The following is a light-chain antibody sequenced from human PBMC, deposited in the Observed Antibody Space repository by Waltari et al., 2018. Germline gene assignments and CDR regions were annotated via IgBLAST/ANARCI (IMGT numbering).Light chain of an antibody. V-gene: IGLV2-8*01. CDR1: RSDVGAYKY. Sequence: QSPLTQPPSASGSPGQSVTISCTGTRSDVGAYKYVPWYQQHPGKAPNRLIYEVSKRASGVPVRFSGSKSGNTASLTVSGLQAEDEADYYCASRGASKVFGGGTKLTVL. J-gene: IGLJ2*01. CDR2: EVS. CDR3: ASRGASKV.